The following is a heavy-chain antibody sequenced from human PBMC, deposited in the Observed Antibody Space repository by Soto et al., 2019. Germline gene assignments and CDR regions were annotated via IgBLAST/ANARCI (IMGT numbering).Heavy chain of an antibody. Sequence: SETLSLTCTVSGGSISSGDYYWSWIRQPPGKGLEWIGYIYYSGSTYYNPSLKSRVTISVDTSKNQFSLKLSSVTAADTAVYYCARGGNYVAFDIWGQGTMVTVSS. D-gene: IGHD1-7*01. V-gene: IGHV4-30-4*01. CDR3: ARGGNYVAFDI. J-gene: IGHJ3*02. CDR1: GGSISSGDYY. CDR2: IYYSGST.